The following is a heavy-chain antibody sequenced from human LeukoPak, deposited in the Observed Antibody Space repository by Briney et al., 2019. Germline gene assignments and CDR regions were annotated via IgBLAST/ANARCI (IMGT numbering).Heavy chain of an antibody. D-gene: IGHD1-26*01. CDR3: ARAAGRDTTSGLDFDY. Sequence: SETLSLTCTVSGGSISSYSWSWIRQPPGKGLEWIGYIYYSGSTNYNPSLKSRVTMSVDTTKNRFSLTLSSVTAADTAVYYCARAAGRDTTSGLDFDYWGQGILVTVSS. J-gene: IGHJ4*02. CDR2: IYYSGST. CDR1: GGSISSYS. V-gene: IGHV4-59*08.